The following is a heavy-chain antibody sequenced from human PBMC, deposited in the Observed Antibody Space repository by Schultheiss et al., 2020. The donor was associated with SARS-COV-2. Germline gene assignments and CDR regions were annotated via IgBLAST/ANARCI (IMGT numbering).Heavy chain of an antibody. CDR3: ARIAGIWRPFNY. V-gene: IGHV4-39*07. Sequence: SQTLSLTCTVSGGSISSSSYYWGWIRQPPGKGLEWIGEIYHSGSTNYNPSLKSRVTISVDKSKNQFSMKLNSVTAADTAVYYCARIAGIWRPFNYWGQGTLVTVSS. CDR1: GGSISSSSYY. CDR2: IYHSGST. D-gene: IGHD2-21*01. J-gene: IGHJ4*02.